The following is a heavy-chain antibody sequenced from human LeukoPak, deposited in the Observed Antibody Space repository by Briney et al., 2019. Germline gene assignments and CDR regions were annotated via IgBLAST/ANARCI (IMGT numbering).Heavy chain of an antibody. D-gene: IGHD3-3*01. J-gene: IGHJ4*02. Sequence: GGSLTLSCTTSGFTFTTYWMSWVRQAPGKGLEWVANIKQDGSEKHYVDSVKGRFTISRDNSKNTLFLLMNGLRAEDTAVYYCAKVSSDFWGSYTFDHWGQGTPVTVSS. V-gene: IGHV3-7*03. CDR1: GFTFTTYW. CDR3: AKVSSDFWGSYTFDH. CDR2: IKQDGSEK.